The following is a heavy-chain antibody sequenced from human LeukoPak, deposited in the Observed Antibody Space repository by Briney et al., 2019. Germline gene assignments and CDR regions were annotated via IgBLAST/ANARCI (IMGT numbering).Heavy chain of an antibody. Sequence: PSETLSLTCTVSGGSISSSSYYWGWIRQPPGKGLEWIGSIYYSGSTYYNPSLKSRVTISVDTSKNQFSLKLSSVTAVDTAVYYCARVGGDGYNFRYWGQGTLVTVSS. V-gene: IGHV4-39*07. J-gene: IGHJ4*02. CDR1: GGSISSSSYY. CDR3: ARVGGDGYNFRY. D-gene: IGHD5-24*01. CDR2: IYYSGST.